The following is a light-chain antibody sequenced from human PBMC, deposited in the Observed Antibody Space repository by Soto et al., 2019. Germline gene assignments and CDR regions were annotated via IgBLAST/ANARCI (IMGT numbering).Light chain of an antibody. J-gene: IGLJ2*01. CDR1: SSDVGSYNL. V-gene: IGLV2-8*01. CDR3: SSYAGSSVV. CDR2: GVS. Sequence: QSALTQPPSASGSPGQSVTISCTGTSSDVGSYNLVSWHQQHPGKAPKVMIYGVSQRPSGVPDRFPGSKSGNTASLTVSGLQAEDEADYYCSSYAGSSVVFGAGTKLTVL.